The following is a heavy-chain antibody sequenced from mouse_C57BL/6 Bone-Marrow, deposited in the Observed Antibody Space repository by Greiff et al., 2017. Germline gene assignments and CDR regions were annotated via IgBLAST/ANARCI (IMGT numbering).Heavy chain of an antibody. J-gene: IGHJ2*01. D-gene: IGHD4-1*01. CDR3: ARPPLTGDFDY. CDR1: GYTFTDYY. Sequence: EVQLQQSGPELVKPGASVKISCKASGYTFTDYYMNWVKQSHGKSLEWIGDINPNNGGTSYNQKFKGKATLTVDKSSSTAYMELRSLTSEDSAVYYCARPPLTGDFDYWGQGTTLTVSS. CDR2: INPNNGGT. V-gene: IGHV1-26*01.